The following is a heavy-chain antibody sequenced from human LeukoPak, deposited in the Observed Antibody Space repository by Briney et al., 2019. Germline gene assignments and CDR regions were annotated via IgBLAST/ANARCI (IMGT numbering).Heavy chain of an antibody. V-gene: IGHV3-23*01. Sequence: SGGSLRLSCAASGFTLRSYDMSWVRQAPGKGLEWVAATSGSGVNSYYADSVRGRFTISRDNSQNTLYLQMDSLRAEDTALYYCAKEYSGYDSDYWGQGTLVTVSS. CDR1: GFTLRSYD. CDR2: TSGSGVNS. D-gene: IGHD5-12*01. CDR3: AKEYSGYDSDY. J-gene: IGHJ4*02.